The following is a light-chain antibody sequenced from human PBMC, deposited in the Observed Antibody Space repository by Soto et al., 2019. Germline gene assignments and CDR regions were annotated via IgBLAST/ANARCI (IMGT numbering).Light chain of an antibody. Sequence: QCVLTQPPSASGTPGQRVTISCSGSSSNIGSNAVNWYQQLPGTAPQLLIYSNNQRPSGVPDRFSGSKSGTSASLAISGLQSEDEADYYCAAWDDSLNGYVCGTGTKVTVL. V-gene: IGLV1-44*01. J-gene: IGLJ1*01. CDR1: SSNIGSNA. CDR2: SNN. CDR3: AAWDDSLNGYV.